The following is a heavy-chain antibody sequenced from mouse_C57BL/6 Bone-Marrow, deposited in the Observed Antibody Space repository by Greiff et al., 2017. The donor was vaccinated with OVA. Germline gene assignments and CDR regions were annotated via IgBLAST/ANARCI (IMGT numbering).Heavy chain of an antibody. J-gene: IGHJ3*01. CDR2: IDPETGGT. V-gene: IGHV1-15*01. D-gene: IGHD1-1*01. Sequence: VQLQQSGAELVRPGASVTLSCKASGYTFTDYEMHWVKQTPVHGLEWIGAIDPETGGTAYNQKFKGKAILTADKSSSTAYMELRSLTSEDSAVYYCTRTYGSSYKAWFAYWGQGTLVTVSA. CDR3: TRTYGSSYKAWFAY. CDR1: GYTFTDYE.